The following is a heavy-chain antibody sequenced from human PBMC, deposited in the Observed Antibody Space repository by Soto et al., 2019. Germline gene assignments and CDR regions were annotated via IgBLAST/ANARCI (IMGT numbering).Heavy chain of an antibody. CDR3: ARPLTRGQLARDYRYGMDV. D-gene: IGHD6-6*01. CDR2: IIPIFGTA. CDR1: GGTFSSYA. J-gene: IGHJ6*02. V-gene: IGHV1-69*13. Sequence: ASVKVSCKASGGTFSSYAISWVRQAPGQGLEWMGGIIPIFGTANYAQKFQGRVTITADESTSTAYMELSSLRSEDTAVYYCARPLTRGQLARDYRYGMDVWGQGTTVTVSS.